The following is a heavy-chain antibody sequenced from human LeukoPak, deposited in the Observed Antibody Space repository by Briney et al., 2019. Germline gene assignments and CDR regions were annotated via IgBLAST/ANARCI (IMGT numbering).Heavy chain of an antibody. J-gene: IGHJ4*02. Sequence: TGGSLRPSCAASGFTFSSYAMHWVRQPPGKGLEWVAVISYDGNNQYYADSVKGRFTISRDNSKNTLYLQMNSLRAEDTAVCYCARDVRGLIHLYSFDYWGQGTLVTVSS. D-gene: IGHD3-10*02. CDR1: GFTFSSYA. CDR2: ISYDGNNQ. CDR3: ARDVRGLIHLYSFDY. V-gene: IGHV3-30-3*01.